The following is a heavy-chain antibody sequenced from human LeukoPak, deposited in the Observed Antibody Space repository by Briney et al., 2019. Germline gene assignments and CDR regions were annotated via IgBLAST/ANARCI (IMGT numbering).Heavy chain of an antibody. V-gene: IGHV4-39*01. CDR2: IYYSGST. CDR1: GGSISSSSYY. J-gene: IGHJ4*02. CDR3: ARRYAQTGDLDY. D-gene: IGHD7-27*01. Sequence: SETLSLTCTVSGGSISSSSYYWGWIRQPPGKGLEWIGSIYYSGSTYDNPSLKSRVTISVDTSKNQFSLKLSSVTAADTAVYYCARRYAQTGDLDYWGQGTLVTVSS.